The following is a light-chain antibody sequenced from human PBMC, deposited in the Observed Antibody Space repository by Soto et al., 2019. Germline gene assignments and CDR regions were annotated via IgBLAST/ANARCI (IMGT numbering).Light chain of an antibody. CDR1: SRDIGTSNL. V-gene: IGLV2-23*02. J-gene: IGLJ1*01. Sequence: QSVLTQPASVSGSPGQSITISCTGTSRDIGTSNLVSWYQQYPGKAPKLMIYEVTKRPSGISYRFSGSKSGNTASLTISGLQPEDEADYYCYSFTDISTSLFVFGTGTKVPS. CDR2: EVT. CDR3: YSFTDISTSLFV.